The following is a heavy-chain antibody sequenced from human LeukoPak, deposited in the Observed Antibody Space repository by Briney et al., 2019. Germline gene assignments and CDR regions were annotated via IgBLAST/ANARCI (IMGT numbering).Heavy chain of an antibody. J-gene: IGHJ4*02. CDR3: ARVVRDGYNRGNFDY. Sequence: ASVKVSCKASGYTFTSYYMHWVRQAPGQGLEWMGIINPSGGSTSYPQKFQGRVTMTRDTSTSTVYMELSSLRSEDTAVYYCARVVRDGYNRGNFDYWGQGTLVTVSS. CDR2: INPSGGST. V-gene: IGHV1-46*01. CDR1: GYTFTSYY. D-gene: IGHD5-24*01.